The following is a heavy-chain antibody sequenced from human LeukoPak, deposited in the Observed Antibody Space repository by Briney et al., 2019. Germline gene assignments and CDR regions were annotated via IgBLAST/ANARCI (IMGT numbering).Heavy chain of an antibody. D-gene: IGHD3-3*01. CDR1: GFTVSSNY. Sequence: PGGSLRLSCAASGFTVSSNYMSWVRQAPGKGLEWVSVIYSGGSTYYADSVKGRFTISRDNSKNTLYLQMNSLRAEDTAVYYCANPRDFWSGYPEGGDYWGQGTLVTVSS. V-gene: IGHV3-66*02. CDR2: IYSGGST. J-gene: IGHJ4*02. CDR3: ANPRDFWSGYPEGGDY.